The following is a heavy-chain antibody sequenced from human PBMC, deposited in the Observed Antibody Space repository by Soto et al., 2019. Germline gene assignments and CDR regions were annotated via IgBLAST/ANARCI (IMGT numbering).Heavy chain of an antibody. CDR3: ARASGAVAGKTFDY. V-gene: IGHV4-39*07. CDR1: GGSISSSSYY. CDR2: IYHSGST. D-gene: IGHD6-19*01. Sequence: SETLSLTCTVSGGSISSSSYYWGWIRQPPGKGLEWIGSIYHSGSTYYNPSLKSRVTISVDRSKNQFSLKLSSVTAADTAVYYCARASGAVAGKTFDYWGQGTLVTVSS. J-gene: IGHJ4*02.